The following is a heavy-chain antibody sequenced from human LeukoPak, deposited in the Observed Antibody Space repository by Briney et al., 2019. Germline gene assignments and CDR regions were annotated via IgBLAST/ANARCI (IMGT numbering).Heavy chain of an antibody. CDR3: AKDHRGYDQPIDY. V-gene: IGHV3-23*01. Sequence: GGSLRLSCAASGLSFNAYAMNWVRQAPGKGLEWVSTISGGGGNTYYADSVKGRFTISRDNSKNTLYLQMNSLRADDTAIYYCAKDHRGYDQPIDYWGQGTVVTVSP. CDR1: GLSFNAYA. J-gene: IGHJ4*02. CDR2: ISGGGGNT. D-gene: IGHD5-12*01.